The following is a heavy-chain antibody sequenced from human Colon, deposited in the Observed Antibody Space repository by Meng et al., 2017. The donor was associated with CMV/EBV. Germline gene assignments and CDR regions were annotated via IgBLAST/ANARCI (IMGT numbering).Heavy chain of an antibody. CDR1: GGSISSYY. J-gene: IGHJ6*02. V-gene: IGHV4-4*07. D-gene: IGHD1-1*01. Sequence: SETLSLTCTVSGGSISSYYWSWIRQPAGKGLEWIGRIYTSGSTNYNPSLKSRVTMSVDTSKNQFSLKLSSVTAADTAVYYCARFSATGAYYYGMDVWGQGTTVTVSS. CDR3: ARFSATGAYYYGMDV. CDR2: IYTSGST.